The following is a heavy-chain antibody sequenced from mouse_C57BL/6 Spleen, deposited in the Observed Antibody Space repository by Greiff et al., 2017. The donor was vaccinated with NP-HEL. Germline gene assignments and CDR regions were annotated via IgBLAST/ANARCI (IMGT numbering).Heavy chain of an antibody. J-gene: IGHJ4*01. V-gene: IGHV5-17*01. D-gene: IGHD2-3*01. Sequence: EVMLVESGGGLVKPGGSLKLSCAASGFTFSDYGMHWVRQAPEKGLEWVAYISSGSSTIYYADTVKGRFTISRDNAKNTLFLQMTSLRSEDTAMYYCARGGYDNPYYYAMDYWGQGTSVTVSS. CDR1: GFTFSDYG. CDR3: ARGGYDNPYYYAMDY. CDR2: ISSGSSTI.